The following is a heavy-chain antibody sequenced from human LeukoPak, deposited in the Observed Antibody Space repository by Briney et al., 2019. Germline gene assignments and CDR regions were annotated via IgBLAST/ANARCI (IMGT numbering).Heavy chain of an antibody. CDR1: GFTFSSYA. Sequence: GGSLRLSCAASGFTFSSYAMSWVRQAPGKGLEWVSAISGSGGSTYYADSVKGRFTISRDNSKNTLYLQMNSLRAGDTAVYYCARGSSGHIHPTKYFDLWGRGTLVTVSS. CDR3: ARGSSGHIHPTKYFDL. J-gene: IGHJ2*01. CDR2: ISGSGGST. D-gene: IGHD3-22*01. V-gene: IGHV3-23*01.